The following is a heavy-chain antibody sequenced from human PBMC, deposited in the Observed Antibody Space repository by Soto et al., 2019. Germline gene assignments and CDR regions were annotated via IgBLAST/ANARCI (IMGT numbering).Heavy chain of an antibody. CDR2: IRGKANNYAT. Sequence: PGGSLRLSCAASGFTFGGSAMHWVRQASGKGLERVGRIRGKANNYATAYAASVKDRFTISRDDSKNTAYLQMNSLKTEDTAVYYCTRRTPSKDNGNIDAFDIWGQGTMVTVSS. CDR3: TRRTPSKDNGNIDAFDI. J-gene: IGHJ3*02. D-gene: IGHD4-17*01. V-gene: IGHV3-73*01. CDR1: GFTFGGSA.